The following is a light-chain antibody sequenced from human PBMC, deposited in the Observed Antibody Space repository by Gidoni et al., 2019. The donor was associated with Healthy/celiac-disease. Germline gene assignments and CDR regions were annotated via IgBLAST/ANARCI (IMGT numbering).Light chain of an antibody. CDR1: QSISSY. V-gene: IGKV1-39*01. CDR3: QQSYSTPWT. CDR2: AAS. Sequence: IQLTQSPSSLSASVGDRVTITCRASQSISSYLNWYQQKPEKAPKLLIYAASSLQSGVPSRFSGSGSGADFTLTISSLQPEDFATYYCQQSYSTPWTFXQXTKVEIK. J-gene: IGKJ1*01.